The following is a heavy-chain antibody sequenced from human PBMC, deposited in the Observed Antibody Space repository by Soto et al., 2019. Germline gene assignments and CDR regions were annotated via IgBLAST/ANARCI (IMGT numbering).Heavy chain of an antibody. D-gene: IGHD3-10*01. Sequence: SETLSLTCAVYGGSFSDYYWSWIRQPPGKGLEWIGEVNHSGSTDYNPSLKSRVTISVDTSKNQFSLRLSSVTAADTAVYYCARSGSGSYYDELYYYGRPVWGQVTTVTVS. CDR3: ARSGSGSYYDELYYYGRPV. CDR2: VNHSGST. J-gene: IGHJ6*02. V-gene: IGHV4-34*01. CDR1: GGSFSDYY.